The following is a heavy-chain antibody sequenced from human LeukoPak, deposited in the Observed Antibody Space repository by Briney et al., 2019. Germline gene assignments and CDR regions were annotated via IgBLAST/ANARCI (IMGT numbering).Heavy chain of an antibody. CDR1: GFTFSSYS. CDR2: ISDDSNYI. V-gene: IGHV3-21*01. CDR3: TTSPSRSPFHI. J-gene: IGHJ3*02. Sequence: KSGGSLRLSCAASGFTFSSYSMHWVRQAPGEGLQWVSSISDDSNYIFYADSVKGRFTISRDNAKNSLFLRMNSLRAEDTALYYCTTSPSRSPFHIWGQGTMVTVSS.